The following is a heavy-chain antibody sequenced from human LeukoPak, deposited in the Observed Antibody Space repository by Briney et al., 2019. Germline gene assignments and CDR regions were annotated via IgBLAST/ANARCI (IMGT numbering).Heavy chain of an antibody. Sequence: GASVTVSCKASGYTFTSYGISWVRQAPGQGLEWMGWMNPNSGNTGYAQKFQGRVTMTRNTSISTAYMELSSLRSEDTAVYYCARGVFTNGMDVWGQGTTVTVSS. CDR1: GYTFTSYG. D-gene: IGHD3-10*01. CDR2: MNPNSGNT. J-gene: IGHJ6*02. V-gene: IGHV1-8*02. CDR3: ARGVFTNGMDV.